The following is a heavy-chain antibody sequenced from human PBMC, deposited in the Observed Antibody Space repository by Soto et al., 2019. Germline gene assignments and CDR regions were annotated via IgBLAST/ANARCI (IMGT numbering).Heavy chain of an antibody. D-gene: IGHD1-1*01. CDR2: MNPNSGNT. V-gene: IGHV1-8*01. CDR3: ARERTGTTSMDV. J-gene: IGHJ6*02. Sequence: QVQLVQSGAEVKKPGASVKVSCKASGYTFTSYDINWVRQATGQGLEWMGWMNPNSGNTGYAQKFQGRVTMTRNTSIITAYIELRSLRSEDTAVYYCARERTGTTSMDVWGQGTTVTVSS. CDR1: GYTFTSYD.